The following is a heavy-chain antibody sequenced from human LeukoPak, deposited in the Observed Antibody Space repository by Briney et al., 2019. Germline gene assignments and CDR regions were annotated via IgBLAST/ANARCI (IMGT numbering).Heavy chain of an antibody. CDR2: IYYSGST. CDR1: GGSISSSSYY. CDR3: VGRLYGSFDY. J-gene: IGHJ4*02. D-gene: IGHD3-10*01. Sequence: SETLSLTCTVSGGSISSSSYYWGWIRQPPGKGLEWIGSIYYSGSTYYNPSLKSRVTISVDTSKNQFSLKLSSVTAADTAVYYCVGRLYGSFDYWGQGTLVTVSS. V-gene: IGHV4-39*01.